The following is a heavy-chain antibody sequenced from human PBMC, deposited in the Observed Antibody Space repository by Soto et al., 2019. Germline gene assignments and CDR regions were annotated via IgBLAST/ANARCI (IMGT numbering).Heavy chain of an antibody. J-gene: IGHJ6*04. Sequence: QVQLQESGPGLVKPSETLSLTCTVSGGSITNYYCSWFRQPPGKGLEWSGYINYDGYSAYNPSLKRRVTVSIDASKTQFSLMLESVTATDTAVYYCVRHGFGPLQGLVDVWGAGTTVIVSS. CDR2: INYDGYS. V-gene: IGHV4-59*08. CDR3: VRHGFGPLQGLVDV. D-gene: IGHD3-10*01. CDR1: GGSITNYY.